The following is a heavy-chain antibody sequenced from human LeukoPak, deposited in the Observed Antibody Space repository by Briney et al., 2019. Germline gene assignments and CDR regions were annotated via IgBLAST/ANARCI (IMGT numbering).Heavy chain of an antibody. Sequence: ASAKVSCKASGYTFTGYYMHWVRQAAGQGLAWMGWINPNSGGTNYAQKFQGTVTVTRDTYISTAYMELSRLRSDDTAVYYCARGGYIVVVPAAHNWFEPWGQGTLVTVSS. CDR3: ARGGYIVVVPAAHNWFEP. J-gene: IGHJ5*02. D-gene: IGHD2-2*01. V-gene: IGHV1-2*02. CDR1: GYTFTGYY. CDR2: INPNSGGT.